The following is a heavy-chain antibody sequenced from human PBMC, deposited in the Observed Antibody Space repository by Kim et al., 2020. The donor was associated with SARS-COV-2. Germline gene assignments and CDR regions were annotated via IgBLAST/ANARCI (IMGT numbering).Heavy chain of an antibody. CDR2: IKSKTDGGTT. Sequence: GGSLRLSCAASGFTFSNAWMSWVRQAPGKGLEWVGRIKSKTDGGTTDYAAPVKGRFTISRDDSKNTLYLQMNSLKTEDTAVYYCTTSYDILTGGWFDPWGQGTLVTVSS. J-gene: IGHJ5*02. CDR1: GFTFSNAW. V-gene: IGHV3-15*01. CDR3: TTSYDILTGGWFDP. D-gene: IGHD3-9*01.